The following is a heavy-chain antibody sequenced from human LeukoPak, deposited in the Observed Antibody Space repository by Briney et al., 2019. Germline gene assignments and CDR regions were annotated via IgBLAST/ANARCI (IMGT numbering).Heavy chain of an antibody. J-gene: IGHJ5*02. D-gene: IGHD5-12*01. Sequence: PSETLSLTCAVYGGSFSGYYWSWVRQPPGKGLEWIGEINHSGSTNYNPSLKSRVTISVDTSKNQFSLKLSSVTAADTAVYYCARWPGWFDPWGQGTLVTVSS. CDR2: INHSGST. V-gene: IGHV4-34*01. CDR3: ARWPGWFDP. CDR1: GGSFSGYY.